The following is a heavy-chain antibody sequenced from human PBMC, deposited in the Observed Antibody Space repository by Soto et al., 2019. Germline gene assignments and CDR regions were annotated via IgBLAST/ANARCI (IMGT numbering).Heavy chain of an antibody. V-gene: IGHV3-9*01. D-gene: IGHD3-3*01. CDR2: ITWNSVST. CDR1: GFSFDDFA. J-gene: IGHJ5*02. CDR3: AKERVRFLDA. Sequence: QLVESGGGLVQPGGSLRLSCVASGFSFDDFAMHWVRQAPGKGLELISGITWNSVSTDYANSVKGRFTVSRDNAMNSLYLQMSSLTTEDTALYFCAKERVRFLDAWGQGTLVTVSS.